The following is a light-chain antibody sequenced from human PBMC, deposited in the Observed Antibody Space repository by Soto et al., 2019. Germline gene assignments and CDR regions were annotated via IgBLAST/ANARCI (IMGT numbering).Light chain of an antibody. CDR3: SSYTSSSSLV. J-gene: IGLJ1*01. CDR1: SSDVGGYNY. CDR2: EVS. V-gene: IGLV2-14*01. Sequence: QSALTQPASASGSPGQSITISCTETSSDVGGYNYVSWYQQHPGKAPKLMIYEVSNRPSGVSNRFSGSKSGNTASLTISGLQAEDEGHYYCSSYTSSSSLVFGTGTKVTVL.